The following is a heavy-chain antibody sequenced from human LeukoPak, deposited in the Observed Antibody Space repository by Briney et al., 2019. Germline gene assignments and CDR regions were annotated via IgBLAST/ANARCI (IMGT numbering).Heavy chain of an antibody. CDR3: ARDRGYCSGGSCYENDY. J-gene: IGHJ4*02. Sequence: GGSLRLSCAGSGFTFSSYSMNWVRQAPGKGLEWVSSISSSSSYIYYADSVKGRFTISRDNAKNSLYLQMNSLRAEDTAVYYCARDRGYCSGGSCYENDYWGQGTLVTVSS. V-gene: IGHV3-21*01. CDR2: ISSSSSYI. D-gene: IGHD2-15*01. CDR1: GFTFSSYS.